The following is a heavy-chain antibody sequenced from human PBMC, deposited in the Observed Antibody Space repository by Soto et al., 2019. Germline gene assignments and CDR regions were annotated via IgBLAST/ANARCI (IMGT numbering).Heavy chain of an antibody. D-gene: IGHD6-19*01. CDR1: GFTFSSYS. J-gene: IGHJ5*02. CDR3: ARDRVFTVAGFDP. CDR2: ITSGSSTI. V-gene: IGHV3-48*02. Sequence: GGSLGLSFAASGFTFSSYSMNWVRQAPGKGLEWVSYITSGSSTIYYADSVKGRFTISRDNAKNSLYLQMNSLRDEDTAVYYCARDRVFTVAGFDPWGQGTLVTVSS.